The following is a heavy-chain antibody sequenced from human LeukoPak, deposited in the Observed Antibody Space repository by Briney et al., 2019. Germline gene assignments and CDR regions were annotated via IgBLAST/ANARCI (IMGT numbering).Heavy chain of an antibody. CDR2: ISWNSGSI. CDR3: AKDLVATTYYYGMDV. V-gene: IGHV3-9*01. J-gene: IGHJ6*02. D-gene: IGHD5-12*01. CDR1: GFTFDDYA. Sequence: GRSLRLSCAASGFTFDDYAMHWVRQAPGKGLEWVSGISWNSGSIGYADSVKGRFTISRDNAKNSLYLQMNSLRAEDTALYYCAKDLVATTYYYGMDVWGQGTTVTVSS.